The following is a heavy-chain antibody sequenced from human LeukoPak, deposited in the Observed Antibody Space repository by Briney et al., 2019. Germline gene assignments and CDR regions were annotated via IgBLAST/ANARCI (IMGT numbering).Heavy chain of an antibody. D-gene: IGHD3-10*01. Sequence: PGGSLRLSCAASGFTFSNYTMSWVRQAPGKGLEWVGRIKSKTDGGTTDYAAPVKGRFTISRDDSKNTLYLQMNSLKTEDTAVYYCTTDGVGTMVRGVIIPIDYWGQGTLVTVSS. CDR2: IKSKTDGGTT. CDR3: TTDGVGTMVRGVIIPIDY. J-gene: IGHJ4*02. CDR1: GFTFSNYT. V-gene: IGHV3-15*01.